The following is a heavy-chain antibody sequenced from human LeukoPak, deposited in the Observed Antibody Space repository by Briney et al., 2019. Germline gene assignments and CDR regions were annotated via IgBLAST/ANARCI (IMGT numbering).Heavy chain of an antibody. D-gene: IGHD2-15*01. CDR1: GFTVSSNY. CDR2: IYSGGST. CDR3: ARFVVVAATGFDY. J-gene: IGHJ4*02. Sequence: GGSLRLSCAASGFTVSSNYMSWVRQAPGKGLEWVSVIYSGGSTYYADSVKDRFTISRDNSKNTLYLQMNSLRAEDTAVYYCARFVVVAATGFDYWGQGTLVTVSS. V-gene: IGHV3-66*01.